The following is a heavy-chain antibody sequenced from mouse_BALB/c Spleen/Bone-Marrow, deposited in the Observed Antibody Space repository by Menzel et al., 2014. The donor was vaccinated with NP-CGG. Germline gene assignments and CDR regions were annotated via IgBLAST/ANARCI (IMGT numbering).Heavy chain of an antibody. V-gene: IGHV2-9*02. Sequence: VKVVESGPGLVAPSQSLSITCTVSGFSLTSYGVHWVRQPPGKVLEWLGVIWAGGSTNYNSALMPRLSISKDNSKSQVFLKMNSLQTDDTAMYYCARGSYYEGAMDYWGQGTSVTVSS. D-gene: IGHD1-1*01. J-gene: IGHJ4*01. CDR3: ARGSYYEGAMDY. CDR2: IWAGGST. CDR1: GFSLTSYG.